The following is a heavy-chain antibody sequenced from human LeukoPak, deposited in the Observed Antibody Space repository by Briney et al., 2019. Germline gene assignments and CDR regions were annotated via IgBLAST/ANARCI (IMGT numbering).Heavy chain of an antibody. CDR2: INGDGSIT. CDR3: ARDRRFSFDY. Sequence: GGSLRLSCAASGFTFSSYWMHWVRQAPGKGLLWVSRINGDGSITSTADSVKGRFTISRDNAKNSLYLQMHSLRAEDTAVYYCARDRRFSFDYWGQGTLVTVSS. V-gene: IGHV3-74*01. J-gene: IGHJ4*02. CDR1: GFTFSSYW.